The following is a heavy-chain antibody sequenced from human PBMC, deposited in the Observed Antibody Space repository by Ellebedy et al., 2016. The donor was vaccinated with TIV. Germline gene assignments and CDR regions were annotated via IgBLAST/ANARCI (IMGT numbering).Heavy chain of an antibody. J-gene: IGHJ6*02. CDR1: GFIFSSSA. CDR3: AKGLYYGDYDYFYGMHV. V-gene: IGHV3-23*01. Sequence: GESLKISXEASGFIFSSSAMSWVRQAPGKGLEWVSAISKSGYNAYYADSVKGRFTISRDNSKNTLYLQMNSLRAVDTALYYCAKGLYYGDYDYFYGMHVWGQGTTVTVSS. CDR2: ISKSGYNA. D-gene: IGHD4-17*01.